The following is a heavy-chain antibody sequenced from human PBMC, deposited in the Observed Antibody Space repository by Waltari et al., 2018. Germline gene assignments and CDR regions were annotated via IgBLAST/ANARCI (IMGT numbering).Heavy chain of an antibody. Sequence: EVQLVESGGGLVQTGGSLRRSCEASGFTFSTDWMDWVRQASGKGPQWVANINQDGGEKYYLDSVEGRFTISRDNAKKSVYLEMNSLRAEDTAIYYCSKRLDIWGRGTMVAVSS. J-gene: IGHJ3*02. CDR1: GFTFSTDW. CDR3: SKRLDI. V-gene: IGHV3-7*01. CDR2: INQDGGEK.